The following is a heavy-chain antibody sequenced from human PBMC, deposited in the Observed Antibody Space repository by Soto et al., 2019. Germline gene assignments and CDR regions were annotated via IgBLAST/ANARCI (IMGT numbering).Heavy chain of an antibody. J-gene: IGHJ5*02. V-gene: IGHV3-30*04. CDR2: ISYDGRNK. CDR1: GFTFSSYA. D-gene: IGHD1-26*01. CDR3: ARGVGATSGVDNWFDP. Sequence: QVQLVESGGGVVQPGRSLRLSCAASGFTFSSYAMHWVRQAPGKGLEWVAVISYDGRNKYYADSVKGRFTISRDNSKNTLYLQMNSLRAEDTAVYYCARGVGATSGVDNWFDPWGQGTLVTVSS.